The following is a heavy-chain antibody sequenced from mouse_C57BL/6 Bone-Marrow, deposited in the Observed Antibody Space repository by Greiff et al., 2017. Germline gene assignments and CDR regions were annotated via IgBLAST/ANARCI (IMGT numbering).Heavy chain of an antibody. CDR3: AGYDEYEGFAF. D-gene: IGHD2-4*01. Sequence: QVQLQQSGAELVKPGASVKLSCKASGYTFTSYWMHWVKQRPGQGLEWIGMIHPSSGSTNYNEKFKSKATLTADKSSSTAYMQLSSLTSEDSAVYFCAGYDEYEGFAFWGRGTLVTVSA. CDR1: GYTFTSYW. J-gene: IGHJ3*01. V-gene: IGHV1-64*01. CDR2: IHPSSGST.